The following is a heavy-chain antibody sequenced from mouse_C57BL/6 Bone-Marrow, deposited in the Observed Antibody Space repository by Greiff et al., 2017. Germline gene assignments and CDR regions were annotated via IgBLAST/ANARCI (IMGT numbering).Heavy chain of an antibody. CDR3: ATGSSYEYAMDY. Sequence: QVQLKQPGAELVKPGASVKLSCKASGYTFTSYWMHWVKQRPGQGLEWIGMIHPNSGSTNYNEKFKSKATLTVDKSSSTAYMQLSSLTSEDSAVYYCATGSSYEYAMDYWGQGTSVTVSS. CDR1: GYTFTSYW. CDR2: IHPNSGST. V-gene: IGHV1-64*01. D-gene: IGHD1-1*01. J-gene: IGHJ4*01.